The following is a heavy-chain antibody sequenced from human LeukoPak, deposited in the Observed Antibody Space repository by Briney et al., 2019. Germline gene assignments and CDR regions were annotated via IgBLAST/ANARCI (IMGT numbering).Heavy chain of an antibody. D-gene: IGHD2-21*01. CDR2: ISGSGGST. V-gene: IGHV3-23*01. J-gene: IGHJ4*02. CDR1: GFTFSSYA. CDR3: AKSGDGEDFFDY. Sequence: GGSLRLSCAASGFTFSSYAMSWVRQAPGKGLEWVSAISGSGGSTYYADSVKGRFTISRDNSKNTLYLQMNSLRAEDTAVYHCAKSGDGEDFFDYWGQGTLVTVSS.